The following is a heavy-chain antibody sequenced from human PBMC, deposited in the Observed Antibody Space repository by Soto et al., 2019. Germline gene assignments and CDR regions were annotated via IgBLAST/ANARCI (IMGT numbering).Heavy chain of an antibody. V-gene: IGHV4-34*01. Sequence: TSETLSLTCAVYGGSFSGYYWSWIRQPPGKGLEWIGEINHSGSTNYNPSLKSRVTISVDTSKNQFSLKLSSVTAADTAVYYCATVQPRSDIVVVPAAIKLKYFDYWGQGTLVTVSS. CDR2: INHSGST. CDR1: GGSFSGYY. CDR3: ATVQPRSDIVVVPAAIKLKYFDY. D-gene: IGHD2-2*02. J-gene: IGHJ4*02.